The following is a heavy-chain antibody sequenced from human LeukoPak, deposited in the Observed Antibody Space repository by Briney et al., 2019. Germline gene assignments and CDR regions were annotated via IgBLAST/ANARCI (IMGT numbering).Heavy chain of an antibody. CDR3: AKMGIGGVGTYYYYMDV. J-gene: IGHJ6*03. CDR1: GFDFSGYS. D-gene: IGHD6-13*01. CDR2: MTSASSYM. Sequence: GGSLRLSCAASGFDFSGYSMNWVRQAPGKGLEWVSSMTSASSYMDYADSVKGRFTISRDNAKNSLYLQMNSLRAEDTAVYYCAKMGIGGVGTYYYYMDVWGKGTTVTVSS. V-gene: IGHV3-21*01.